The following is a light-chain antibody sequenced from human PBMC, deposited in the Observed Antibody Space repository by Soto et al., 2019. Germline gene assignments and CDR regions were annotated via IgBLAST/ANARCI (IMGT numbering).Light chain of an antibody. CDR2: KAS. CDR1: QSISSW. CDR3: QQYNSYPLT. V-gene: IGKV1-5*03. J-gene: IGKJ4*01. Sequence: DIQMTQSPSTLSASVGDRVSITCRASQSISSWVAWYQQKPGKAPNLLIYKASSLESGVPSRFSGSGYGTEFTLTISSLQPDDFATYYCQQYNSYPLTFGGGTKVEIK.